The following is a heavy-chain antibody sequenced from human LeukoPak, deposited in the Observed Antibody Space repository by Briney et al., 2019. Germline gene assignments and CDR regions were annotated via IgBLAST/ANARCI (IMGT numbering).Heavy chain of an antibody. Sequence: QSGGSLRLSCAASGFTFSSYAMSWVRQAPGKGLEWVSAISGSGGSTYYADSVKGRFTISRDNSKNTLYLQMNSLRAEDTAVYYCAKSKHIVVVTAIRAPLDYWGQGTLVTVSS. J-gene: IGHJ4*02. D-gene: IGHD2-21*02. V-gene: IGHV3-23*01. CDR3: AKSKHIVVVTAIRAPLDY. CDR2: ISGSGGST. CDR1: GFTFSSYA.